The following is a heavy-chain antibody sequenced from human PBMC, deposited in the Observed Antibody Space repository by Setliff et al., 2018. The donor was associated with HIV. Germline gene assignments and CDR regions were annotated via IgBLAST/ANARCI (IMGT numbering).Heavy chain of an antibody. Sequence: GGSLRLSCAASGFTFSSYWMSWVRQAPGKGLEWVANIKQDGSEKYYVDSVKGRFTISRDNAKNSLYLQMNSLRAEDTAVYYCARSASLHIATRPGFDFWGQGTLVTVSS. CDR1: GFTFSSYW. CDR2: IKQDGSEK. V-gene: IGHV3-7*01. D-gene: IGHD6-6*01. CDR3: ARSASLHIATRPGFDF. J-gene: IGHJ4*02.